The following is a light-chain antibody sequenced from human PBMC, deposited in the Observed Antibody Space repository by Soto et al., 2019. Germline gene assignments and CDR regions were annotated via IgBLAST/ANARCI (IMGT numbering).Light chain of an antibody. CDR1: TGDVGGYDY. CDR2: EVT. CDR3: SSQTSGSTRV. Sequence: QSALTQPASVSGSPGQSIAISCTGTTGDVGGYDYVSWYQQHPDKAPKLMIYEVTKRPSWVSNRFSGSKSGNTASLTISGRQPEDEADYCSSQTSGSTRVFGSGTKLTVL. J-gene: IGLJ1*01. V-gene: IGLV2-14*01.